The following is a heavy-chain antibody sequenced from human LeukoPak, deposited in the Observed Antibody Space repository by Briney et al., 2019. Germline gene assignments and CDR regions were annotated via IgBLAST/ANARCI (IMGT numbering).Heavy chain of an antibody. CDR1: GFSFDTYA. CDR2: IWHDGSHK. Sequence: PGGSLRLSCAASGFSFDTYAMHWVRQAPGQGLEWVALIWHDGSHKFYSNSVRGQFTISRDNSKNTVYLQMNNLRPDDTAVYYCARESFGSGSYPDFWGQGTLVTVSS. CDR3: ARESFGSGSYPDF. J-gene: IGHJ4*02. V-gene: IGHV3-33*01. D-gene: IGHD3-10*01.